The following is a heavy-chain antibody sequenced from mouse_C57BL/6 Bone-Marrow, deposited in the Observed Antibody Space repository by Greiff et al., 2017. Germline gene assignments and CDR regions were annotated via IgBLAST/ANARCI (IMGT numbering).Heavy chain of an antibody. CDR1: GYAFTNYL. D-gene: IGHD1-1*01. CDR2: INPGGGGT. V-gene: IGHV1-54*01. Sequence: VQLQQSGAELVRPGTSVKVSCKASGYAFTNYLIEWVKQRPGQGLEWIGVINPGGGGTNYNEKFKGKATLTADKSSSTAYMQLSSLTSEDSAVYFCASPFITTVGYFDVWGTGTTVTVSS. J-gene: IGHJ1*03. CDR3: ASPFITTVGYFDV.